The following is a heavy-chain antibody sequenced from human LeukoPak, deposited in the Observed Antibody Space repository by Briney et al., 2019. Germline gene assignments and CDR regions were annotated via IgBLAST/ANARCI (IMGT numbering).Heavy chain of an antibody. CDR1: GYTFTSYG. V-gene: IGHV1-46*01. D-gene: IGHD2-8*01. J-gene: IGHJ6*02. Sequence: ASVKVSCKASGYTFTSYGISWVRQAPGQGLEWMAVISPSGGSTNYAQKFQGRVTMTRDTPTNTVYMELSSLRTEDTAVYYCASVYLHGMDVWGQGTTVTVSS. CDR3: ASVYLHGMDV. CDR2: ISPSGGST.